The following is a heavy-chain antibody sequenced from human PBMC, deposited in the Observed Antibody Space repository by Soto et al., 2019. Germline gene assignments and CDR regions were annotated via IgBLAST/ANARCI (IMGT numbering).Heavy chain of an antibody. D-gene: IGHD3-10*01. Sequence: EVQLLESGGGLVQPGGSLRLSCAASGFTFSSYAMSWVRQAPGKGLEWVSDISGSGGITYYADSVKGRFTISRDNSKNTLYLQMNSLRDEDTAVYYCTKSAMVRGGGWFDPWGQGTLVTVSS. V-gene: IGHV3-23*01. J-gene: IGHJ5*02. CDR2: ISGSGGIT. CDR1: GFTFSSYA. CDR3: TKSAMVRGGGWFDP.